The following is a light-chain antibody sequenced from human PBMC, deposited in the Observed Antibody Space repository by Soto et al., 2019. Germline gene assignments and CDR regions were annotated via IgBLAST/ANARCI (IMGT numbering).Light chain of an antibody. J-gene: IGLJ2*01. CDR2: ENS. V-gene: IGLV1-51*02. CDR1: SSNIGSDY. Sequence: QSVLTQPPSVSAAPGQKVTISCSGSSSNIGSDYVSWYQQLPGTAPKLLIYENSERPSGIPDRFSGSKSGTSATLGIAALQLGDEADYYCGAWDSSLTGGVFGGGTKLTVL. CDR3: GAWDSSLTGGV.